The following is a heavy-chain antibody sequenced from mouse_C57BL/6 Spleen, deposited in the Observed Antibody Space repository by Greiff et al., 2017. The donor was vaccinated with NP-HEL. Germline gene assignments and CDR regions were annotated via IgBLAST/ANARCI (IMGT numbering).Heavy chain of an antibody. D-gene: IGHD2-4*01. CDR2: IHPNSGST. CDR3: ARSGAYDYFDY. Sequence: VKLQESGAELVKPGASVKLSCKASGYTFTSYWMHWVKQRPGQGLEWIGMIHPNSGSTNYNEKFKSKATLTVDKSSSTAYMQLSSLTSEDSAVYYCARSGAYDYFDYWGQGTSVTVSS. V-gene: IGHV1-64*01. CDR1: GYTFTSYW. J-gene: IGHJ4*01.